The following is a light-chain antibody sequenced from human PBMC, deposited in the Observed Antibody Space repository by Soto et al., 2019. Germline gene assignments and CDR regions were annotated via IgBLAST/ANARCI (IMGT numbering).Light chain of an antibody. CDR2: EVR. CDR3: TSYRSRTTWV. Sequence: QSVLTQPASVSGSPGQSITISCTGTSSDLGDYNYVSWYQQHPGKAPKLIIYEVRHRPSGVSNRFSGSKSGNTASLTISGLQAEDEADYYCTSYRSRTTWVFGGGTKVTVL. V-gene: IGLV2-14*01. CDR1: SSDLGDYNY. J-gene: IGLJ3*02.